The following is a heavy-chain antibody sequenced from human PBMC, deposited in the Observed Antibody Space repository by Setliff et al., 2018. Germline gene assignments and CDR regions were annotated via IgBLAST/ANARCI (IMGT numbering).Heavy chain of an antibody. J-gene: IGHJ4*02. CDR3: CSGSYLFVY. D-gene: IGHD1-26*01. V-gene: IGHV4-30-2*01. Sequence: SETLSLTCAVSGGSISSGGYSWSWIRQPPGKGLEWIGTIYHSGNTYYNPSLNSRLTISVDTSKNQFSLRLTSVTAADTALYYCCSGSYLFVYWGQGSLVTVSS. CDR2: IYHSGNT. CDR1: GGSISSGGYS.